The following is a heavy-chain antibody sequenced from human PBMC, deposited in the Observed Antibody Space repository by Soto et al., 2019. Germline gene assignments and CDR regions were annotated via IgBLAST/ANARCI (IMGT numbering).Heavy chain of an antibody. Sequence: GFWMSRFIKDPGKGLEWVANIKQDGSEKYYVDSVKGRFTISRDNAKNSLYRKMNSLTAEDTAVYYCARSKGVAYSDFWSGYHFTRDYYYVTAVRGHGTTVIGFS. CDR1: GFW. J-gene: IGHJ6*02. CDR3: ARSKGVAYSDFWSGYHFTRDYYYVTAV. D-gene: IGHD3-3*01. CDR2: IKQDGSEK. V-gene: IGHV3-7*05.